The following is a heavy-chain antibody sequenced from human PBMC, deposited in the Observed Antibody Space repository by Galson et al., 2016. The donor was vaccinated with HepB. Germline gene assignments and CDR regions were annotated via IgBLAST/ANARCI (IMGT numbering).Heavy chain of an antibody. CDR3: ATVGPTVTTLDY. CDR1: GGSISSGDYY. J-gene: IGHJ4*02. D-gene: IGHD4-17*01. CDR2: IYYSGST. V-gene: IGHV4-30-4*01. Sequence: TLSLTCTVSGGSISSGDYYWTWIRQPPGKGLEWIGYIYYSGSTYYNPSLKSRVNISVDTSKNQFSLKMTSVTAADTAVYFCATVGPTVTTLDYWGQGALVTVSS.